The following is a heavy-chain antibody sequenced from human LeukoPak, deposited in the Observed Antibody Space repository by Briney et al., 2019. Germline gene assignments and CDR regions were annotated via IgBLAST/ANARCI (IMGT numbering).Heavy chain of an antibody. Sequence: GSLRLSCAASGFTFSNAWMSWIRQPPGKGLEWIGEINHSGSTNYNPSLKSRVTISVDTSKNQFSLKLSSVTAADTAVYYCARGYGYWGFWSGPGYRYWGQGTLVTVSS. CDR2: INHSGST. CDR1: GFTFSNAW. J-gene: IGHJ4*02. D-gene: IGHD3-3*01. V-gene: IGHV4-34*01. CDR3: ARGYGYWGFWSGPGYRY.